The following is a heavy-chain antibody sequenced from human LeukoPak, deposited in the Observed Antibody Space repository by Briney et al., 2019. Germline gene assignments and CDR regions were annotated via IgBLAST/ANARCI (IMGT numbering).Heavy chain of an antibody. CDR3: ARDDCSSISCYHNWFDP. CDR1: GFTFSSYW. V-gene: IGHV3-7*01. D-gene: IGHD2-2*01. Sequence: GGSLRLSCAASGFTFSSYWMSWVRQAPGKGLEGVANIRQDGSEKYYVDSVKGRFTISRDNAKNSMYLQMNSLRAEDTAVYYCARDDCSSISCYHNWFDPWGQGTLVTVSS. J-gene: IGHJ5*02. CDR2: IRQDGSEK.